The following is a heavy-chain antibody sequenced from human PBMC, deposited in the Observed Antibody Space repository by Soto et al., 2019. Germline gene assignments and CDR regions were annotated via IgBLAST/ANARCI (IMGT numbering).Heavy chain of an antibody. CDR1: GFTFSDFG. CDR2: ISFEGSNK. V-gene: IGHV3-30*03. J-gene: IGHJ4*02. Sequence: QMQLVESGGGEVQPGRSLRLSCAASGFTFSDFGMHWVRQSPGKGLEWVAVISFEGSNKYFAESVKGRFTISRDDSKNTVYLQMNSLRPEDTAVYFCARVLTDYNYEYKFGFWGQGTLVTVSS. CDR3: ARVLTDYNYEYKFGF. D-gene: IGHD4-4*01.